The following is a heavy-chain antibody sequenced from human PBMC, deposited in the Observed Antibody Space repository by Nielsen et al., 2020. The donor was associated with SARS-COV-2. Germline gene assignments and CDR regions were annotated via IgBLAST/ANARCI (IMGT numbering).Heavy chain of an antibody. CDR2: ISSSGSTI. CDR1: GFTFSDYF. V-gene: IGHV3-11*04. D-gene: IGHD3-22*01. J-gene: IGHJ4*02. CDR3: ARLRYYYDSSGYYYPDY. Sequence: GGSLRLPCAASGFTFSDYFMSWIRQAPGKGLEWVSYISSSGSTIYYADSVKGRFTISRDNAKNSLYLQMNSLRAEDTAVYYCARLRYYYDSSGYYYPDYWGQGTLVTVSS.